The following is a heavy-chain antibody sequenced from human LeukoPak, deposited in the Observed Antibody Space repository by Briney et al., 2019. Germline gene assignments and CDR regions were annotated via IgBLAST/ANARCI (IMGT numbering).Heavy chain of an antibody. Sequence: PGRSLRLSCAASGFTFSSYGMHWVRQAPGKGLEWVAVIWYDGSNKYYADSVKGRFTISRDNAKNSLYLQMNSLRAEDTAVYYCASQRSGVSDYWGQGTLVTVSS. CDR1: GFTFSSYG. D-gene: IGHD3-10*01. J-gene: IGHJ4*02. CDR2: IWYDGSNK. V-gene: IGHV3-33*03. CDR3: ASQRSGVSDY.